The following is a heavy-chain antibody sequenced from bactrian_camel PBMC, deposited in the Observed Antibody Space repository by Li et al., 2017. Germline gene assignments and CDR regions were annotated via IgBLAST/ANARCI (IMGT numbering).Heavy chain of an antibody. CDR1: GYTVSSYC. V-gene: IGHV3S25*01. J-gene: IGHJ4*01. D-gene: IGHD4*01. CDR3: AEAPYRDGFSTKC. Sequence: QLVESGGGSVQAGGSLRLFCAASGYTVSSYCMAWFRQAPGKGREGVAVIASDGDTKYSDSVKGRFTISRDKSKYTAYQQMNDLKPEDTAMYYCAEAPYRDGFSTKCRGQGTQVTVS. CDR2: IASDGDTK.